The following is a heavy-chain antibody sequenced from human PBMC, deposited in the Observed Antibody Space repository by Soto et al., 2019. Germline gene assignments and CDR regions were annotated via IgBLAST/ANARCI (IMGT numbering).Heavy chain of an antibody. Sequence: QVQLVESGGGVVQPGRSLRLSCAASGFSFSDYGMQWVRQAPGKGLQWVAVVWFDGDTKYYAGSVKGRFTISRDNSRTTVSLQMCSLRVEDTAVYYCATQGSHDGFDIWGQGTAVTVSS. J-gene: IGHJ3*02. D-gene: IGHD3-10*01. CDR3: ATQGSHDGFDI. CDR1: GFSFSDYG. CDR2: VWFDGDTK. V-gene: IGHV3-33*01.